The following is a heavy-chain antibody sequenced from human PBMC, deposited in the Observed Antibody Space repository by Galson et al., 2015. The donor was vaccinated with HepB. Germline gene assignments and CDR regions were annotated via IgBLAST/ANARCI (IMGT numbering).Heavy chain of an antibody. D-gene: IGHD6-6*01. CDR2: IWYDGSNK. J-gene: IGHJ4*02. Sequence: SLRLSCAASGFTFSSYGMHWVRQAPGKGLEWVAVIWYDGSNKYYADSVKGRFTISRDNSKNTLYLQMNSLRAEDTAVYYCARGQGVKAARPALDYWGQGTLVTVSS. V-gene: IGHV3-33*01. CDR1: GFTFSSYG. CDR3: ARGQGVKAARPALDY.